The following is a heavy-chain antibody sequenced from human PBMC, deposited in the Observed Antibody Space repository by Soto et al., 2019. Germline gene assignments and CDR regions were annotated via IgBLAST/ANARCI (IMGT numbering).Heavy chain of an antibody. CDR3: AREGRLLGAYDI. CDR1: GFTFSTYW. J-gene: IGHJ3*02. CDR2: IKPDGRGT. D-gene: IGHD3-16*01. Sequence: GGSLRLSCAASGFTFSTYWMNWVRQAPGKGLEWVSNIKPDGRGTYYVDSLKGRFTISRDNAKNSLYLQMNNLRAEDMAVYYCAREGRLLGAYDIWGRGTMVTVSS. V-gene: IGHV3-7*01.